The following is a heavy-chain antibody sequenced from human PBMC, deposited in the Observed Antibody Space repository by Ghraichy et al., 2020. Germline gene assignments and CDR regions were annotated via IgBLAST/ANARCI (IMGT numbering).Heavy chain of an antibody. V-gene: IGHV3-74*01. J-gene: IGHJ4*02. D-gene: IGHD4/OR15-4a*01. CDR3: AYHHPHSGSGLTTPFDY. CDR1: GFTFSRSW. Sequence: GESLNISCAASGFTFSRSWMHWVRQVPGKGLVWVSRINSDGSSTSYADSVKGRFTISRDNAKNTLYLQMNSLRAEDTAVYYCAYHHPHSGSGLTTPFDYWVQGTLGTLSS. CDR2: INSDGSST.